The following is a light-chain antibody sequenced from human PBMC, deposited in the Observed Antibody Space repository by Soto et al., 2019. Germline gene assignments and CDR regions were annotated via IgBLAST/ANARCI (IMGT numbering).Light chain of an antibody. CDR1: SSDVGGYNY. CDR3: ISYAGSNLLYV. J-gene: IGLJ1*01. CDR2: EVS. Sequence: QSALTQPPSASGSPGQSVTISCTGTSSDVGGYNYVSWYQQHPGKAPKLMIYEVSKRPSGVPDRFSGSKSGNTAYLTVSGLQAEDEADYYCISYAGSNLLYVFGTGTKLTVL. V-gene: IGLV2-8*01.